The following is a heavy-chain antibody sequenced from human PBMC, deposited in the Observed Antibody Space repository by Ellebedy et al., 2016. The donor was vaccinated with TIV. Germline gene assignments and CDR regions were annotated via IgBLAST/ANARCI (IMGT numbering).Heavy chain of an antibody. V-gene: IGHV1-24*01. J-gene: IGHJ6*02. CDR3: ATDGPGDPHAKPNYHYYGMDV. CDR2: FDPEDDET. D-gene: IGHD1-1*01. Sequence: AASVKVPCKVSGYSVTELSIHWVRQAPGKGLEWMGGFDPEDDETVFAQNFQGRVTMTEDTFTDTAYMELSSLRSEDTAVYYCATDGPGDPHAKPNYHYYGMDVWGQGTTVTVSS. CDR1: GYSVTELS.